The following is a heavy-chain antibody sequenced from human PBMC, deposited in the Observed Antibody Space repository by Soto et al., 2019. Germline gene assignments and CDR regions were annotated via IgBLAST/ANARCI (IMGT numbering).Heavy chain of an antibody. CDR2: IYYSGST. CDR3: ARDNEKKLVRGVEDYFDY. Sequence: TLYVPCIVSGGSISSGEYYWSWIRQPPGKGLEWIGYIYYSGSTYYNPSLKSRVTISVDTSKNQFSLKLSSVTAADTAVYYCARDNEKKLVRGVEDYFDYWGQGSRVIVSS. CDR1: GGSISSGEYY. V-gene: IGHV4-30-4*01. D-gene: IGHD6-13*01. J-gene: IGHJ4*02.